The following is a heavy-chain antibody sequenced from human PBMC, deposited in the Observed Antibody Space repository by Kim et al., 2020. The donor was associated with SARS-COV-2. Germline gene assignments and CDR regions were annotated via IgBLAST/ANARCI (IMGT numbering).Heavy chain of an antibody. CDR2: INPNTGDT. CDR1: GYTFTAYY. D-gene: IGHD6-13*01. J-gene: IGHJ4*02. V-gene: IGHV1-2*02. Sequence: ASVKVSCKASGYTFTAYYIHWVRQAPGQGLEWMGWINPNTGDTKYAQKFQGRVTMTRDTSISTAYMVLSSLKSDDTAVYYCVRFEYSKSHFDYWGQGPLVTVSS. CDR3: VRFEYSKSHFDY.